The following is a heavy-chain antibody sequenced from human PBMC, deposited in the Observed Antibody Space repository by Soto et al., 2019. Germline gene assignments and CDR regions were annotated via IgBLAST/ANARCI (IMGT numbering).Heavy chain of an antibody. CDR3: ARDWRFGESNPYYFDY. CDR2: IWYDGSNK. CDR1: GFTFSSYG. Sequence: QVQLVESGGGVVQPGRSLRLSCAASGFTFSSYGMHWVRQAPGKGLEWVAVIWYDGSNKYYADSVKGRFTISRDNSKNTLYLQMNSLRAEDTAVYYCARDWRFGESNPYYFDYWGQGTLVTVSS. D-gene: IGHD3-10*01. J-gene: IGHJ4*02. V-gene: IGHV3-33*01.